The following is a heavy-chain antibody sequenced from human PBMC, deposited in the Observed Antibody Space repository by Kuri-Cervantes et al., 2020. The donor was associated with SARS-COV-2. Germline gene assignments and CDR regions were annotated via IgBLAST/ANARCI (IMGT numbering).Heavy chain of an antibody. D-gene: IGHD3-10*01. CDR1: GGSISSGDYY. CDR2: IYYSGST. V-gene: IGHV4-30-4*08. CDR3: ARQVLLWFGELNYMDV. Sequence: SCTVSGGSISSGDYYWSWIRQPPGKGLEWIGYIYYSGSTYYNPSLKSRVTISVDTSKNQFSLKLSSVTAADTAVYYCARQVLLWFGELNYMDVWGKGTTVPSP. J-gene: IGHJ6*03.